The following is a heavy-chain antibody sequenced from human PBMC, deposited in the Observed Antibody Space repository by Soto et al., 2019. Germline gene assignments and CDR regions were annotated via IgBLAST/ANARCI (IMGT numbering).Heavy chain of an antibody. Sequence: GESLKISCKGSGFTFTTYWIAWVRQVPGRGLEWMGIIFPVDSATTYSPSFQGQVTISADKSITTAYLQWSSLKASDTAMYYCAIRGYTYGYYFSYWGQGTLVTVSS. V-gene: IGHV5-51*01. CDR3: AIRGYTYGYYFSY. D-gene: IGHD5-18*01. CDR2: IFPVDSAT. CDR1: GFTFTTYW. J-gene: IGHJ4*02.